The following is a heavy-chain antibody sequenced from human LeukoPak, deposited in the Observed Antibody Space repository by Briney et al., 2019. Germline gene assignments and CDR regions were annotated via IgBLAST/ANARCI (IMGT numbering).Heavy chain of an antibody. CDR3: ARDSSGWDDCYGMDV. V-gene: IGHV3-48*02. CDR2: ISSSSSTI. CDR1: GFTFSSYS. J-gene: IGHJ6*02. D-gene: IGHD6-19*01. Sequence: GGSLRLSCAASGFTFSSYSMNWVRQAPGKGLEWVSYISSSSSTIYYADSVKGRFTISRDNAKNSLYLQMNSLRDEDTAVYYCARDSSGWDDCYGMDVWGQGTTVTVSS.